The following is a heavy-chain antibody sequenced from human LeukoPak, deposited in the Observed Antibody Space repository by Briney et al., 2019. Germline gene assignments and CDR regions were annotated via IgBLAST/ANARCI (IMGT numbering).Heavy chain of an antibody. CDR3: ARDLVGGGTRYSSRWYNWFDP. D-gene: IGHD6-13*01. J-gene: IGHJ5*02. V-gene: IGHV4-59*11. Sequence: SETLSLTCTVSGGSISSHYWSWIRQPPGKGLEWIGYIYYSGSTNYNPSLKSRVTISVDTSKNQFSLKLSSVTAADTAVYYCARDLVGGGTRYSSRWYNWFDPWGQGTLVTVSS. CDR2: IYYSGST. CDR1: GGSISSHY.